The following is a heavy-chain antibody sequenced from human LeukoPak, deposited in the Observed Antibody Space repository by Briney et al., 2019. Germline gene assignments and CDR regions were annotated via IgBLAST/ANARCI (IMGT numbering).Heavy chain of an antibody. D-gene: IGHD2-2*01. CDR3: ARGGTRSYCSSTSCYAISRYYYYGMDV. Sequence: SVKVSCKASGGTFSSYAISWVRQAPGQGLEWMRRIIPILGIANYAQKSQGRVTITADKSTSTAYMELSSLRSEDTAVYYCARGGTRSYCSSTSCYAISRYYYYGMDVWGQGTTVTVSS. J-gene: IGHJ6*02. CDR2: IIPILGIA. CDR1: GGTFSSYA. V-gene: IGHV1-69*04.